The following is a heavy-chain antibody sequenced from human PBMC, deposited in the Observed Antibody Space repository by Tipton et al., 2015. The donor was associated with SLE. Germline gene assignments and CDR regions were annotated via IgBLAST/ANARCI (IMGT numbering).Heavy chain of an antibody. Sequence: TLSLTCTVSGGSINSHHWSWMRQPPGKGLEWIGYIFYSGSTNYNSSFKSRVTISVDTSKTQFSLKLSSVTAADTAVYYCARGRVDTAMVGRRYYFDYWGQGTLVTVSS. CDR1: GGSINSHH. V-gene: IGHV4-59*11. CDR3: ARGRVDTAMVGRRYYFDY. CDR2: IFYSGST. D-gene: IGHD5-18*01. J-gene: IGHJ4*02.